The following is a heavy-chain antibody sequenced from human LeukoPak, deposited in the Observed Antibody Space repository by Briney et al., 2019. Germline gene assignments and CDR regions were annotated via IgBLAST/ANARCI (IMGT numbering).Heavy chain of an antibody. CDR2: INPNSGGT. D-gene: IGHD3-10*01. J-gene: IGHJ4*02. Sequence: ASVTVSCMASGYTFTDYNIHWVRPPPGQGLEWMGWINPNSGGTNYAQRFQGMVTMTRDTSISTAYMDLGSLKSDDTATYFCSVWFGEFAHWGQGTLVTVSS. CDR1: GYTFTDYN. V-gene: IGHV1-2*02. CDR3: SVWFGEFAH.